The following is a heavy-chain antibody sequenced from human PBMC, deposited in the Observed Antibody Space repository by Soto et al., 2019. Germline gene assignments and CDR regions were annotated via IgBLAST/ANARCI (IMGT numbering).Heavy chain of an antibody. CDR3: ARAIGDGYSYGSYYFDY. Sequence: SETLSLTCAVSGYSISSGYYWGWIRQPPGKGLEWIGRIYPSGSTYYNPSLKSRVTISVDTSKNQFSLKLSSVTAADTAVYYCARAIGDGYSYGSYYFDYWGQGTLVTVSS. CDR1: GYSISSGYY. CDR2: IYPSGST. D-gene: IGHD5-18*01. J-gene: IGHJ4*02. V-gene: IGHV4-38-2*01.